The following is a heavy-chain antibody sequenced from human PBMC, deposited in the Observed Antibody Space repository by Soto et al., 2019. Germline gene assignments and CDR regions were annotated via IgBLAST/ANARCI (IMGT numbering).Heavy chain of an antibody. Sequence: SETLSLTCTVSGGSVSSGSYYWSLIRQPPGKGLEWIGYIYYSGSTNYNPSLKSRVTISVDTSKNQFSLKLSSVTAADTAVYYCAREYSSGWMKHNWFDPWGQGTLVTVSS. CDR1: GGSVSSGSYY. CDR3: AREYSSGWMKHNWFDP. V-gene: IGHV4-61*01. CDR2: IYYSGST. D-gene: IGHD6-19*01. J-gene: IGHJ5*02.